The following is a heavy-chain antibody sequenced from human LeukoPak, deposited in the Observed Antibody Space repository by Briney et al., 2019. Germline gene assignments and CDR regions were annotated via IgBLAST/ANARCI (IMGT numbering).Heavy chain of an antibody. CDR1: GFIFSRYW. V-gene: IGHV3-7*05. J-gene: IGHJ4*02. D-gene: IGHD3-10*01. Sequence: GGSLRLSCAVSGFIFSRYWMSWVRQAPGKGLEWVANIKEDGSEKYYVDSMGGRFTISRDNAKNSLYLQMNSLRAEDTAVYYCARDSYYGSGSYHKLDYWGQGTLVTVSS. CDR3: ARDSYYGSGSYHKLDY. CDR2: IKEDGSEK.